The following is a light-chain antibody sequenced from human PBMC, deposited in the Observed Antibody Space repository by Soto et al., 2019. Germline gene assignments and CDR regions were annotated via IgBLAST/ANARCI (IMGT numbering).Light chain of an antibody. J-gene: IGKJ1*01. CDR3: QQYGSSPRR. Sequence: EIVLTQSPGTLSLSPGERATLSCRASQSIGSNYVAGYQQKHGQGPRLLIYGASSSATGIPDRFSGSGSGTYFTLITRRMETEDFAKYYCQQYGSSPRRFGQGTKGDIK. CDR1: QSIGSNY. CDR2: GAS. V-gene: IGKV3-20*01.